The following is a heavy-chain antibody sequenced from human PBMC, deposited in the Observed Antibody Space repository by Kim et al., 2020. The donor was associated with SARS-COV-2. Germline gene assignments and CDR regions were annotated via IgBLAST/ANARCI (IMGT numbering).Heavy chain of an antibody. V-gene: IGHV4-34*01. CDR3: AREPLGTTRGPRGNDYYY. J-gene: IGHJ6*01. D-gene: IGHD1-7*01. Sequence: GSLSLTCAAYGGSFSGYYWSWIRQPPGKGLEWIGEINHSGSTNYNPSLKSRVTILVDTSKNQSFLKLSSVTAADTAVYYCAREPLGTTRGPRGNDYYY. CDR1: GGSFSGYY. CDR2: INHSGST.